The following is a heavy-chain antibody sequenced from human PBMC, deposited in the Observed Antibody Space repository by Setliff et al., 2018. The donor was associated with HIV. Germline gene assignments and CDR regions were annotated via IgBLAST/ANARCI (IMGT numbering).Heavy chain of an antibody. CDR2: INGDDSRT. CDR3: AKAWGSGYPSFESALMFDV. D-gene: IGHD3-3*01. J-gene: IGHJ4*02. CDR1: GVTLNTHA. V-gene: IGHV3-23*05. Sequence: GESLKISCAASGVTLNTHAMTWVRQAPGRGLEWVSTINGDDSRTYYADSVRGRFTLSRDNSGNTLYLQMTSLRAEDTAIYYCAKAWGSGYPSFESALMFDVWGQGTLVTVSS.